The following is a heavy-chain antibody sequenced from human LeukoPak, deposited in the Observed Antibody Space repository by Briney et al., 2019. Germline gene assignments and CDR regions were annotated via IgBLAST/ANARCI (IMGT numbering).Heavy chain of an antibody. D-gene: IGHD2-8*01. J-gene: IGHJ6*03. V-gene: IGHV3-30*04. Sequence: PGGSLRLSCAASGFTFSSYAMHWVRQAPGKWLEWVAVISYDGSNKYYADSVKGRFTISRDNSKNTLYLQMNSLRAEDTAVYYCAREYHEYVLMVYAAPYYYYYMDVWGKGTTVTVSS. CDR2: ISYDGSNK. CDR1: GFTFSSYA. CDR3: AREYHEYVLMVYAAPYYYYYMDV.